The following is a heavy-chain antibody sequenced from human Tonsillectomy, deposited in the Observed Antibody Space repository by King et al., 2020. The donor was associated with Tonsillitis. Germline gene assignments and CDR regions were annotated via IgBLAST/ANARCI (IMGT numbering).Heavy chain of an antibody. CDR3: ARVDIVVVPATPNGGWFDP. V-gene: IGHV1-18*01. D-gene: IGHD2-2*01. CDR1: GYTFTNYG. J-gene: IGHJ5*02. Sequence: QLVQSGTEVKKPGASVKVSCKASGYTFTNYGISWVRQAPGQGLEWMGWISGYNGNTNYAQKLQGRVTMTTETSTSKGYMELRSLRSDDTAVYYCARVDIVVVPATPNGGWFDPWGQGTLVTVSS. CDR2: ISGYNGNT.